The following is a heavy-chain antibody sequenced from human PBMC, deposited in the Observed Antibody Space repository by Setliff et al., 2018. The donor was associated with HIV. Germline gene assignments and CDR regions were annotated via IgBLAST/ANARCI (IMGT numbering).Heavy chain of an antibody. CDR1: GASFVGDNH. V-gene: IGHV4-30-4*01. D-gene: IGHD4-17*01. J-gene: IGHJ6*02. CDR3: ARASYGDYHYYGMDV. Sequence: PSETLSLTCAVSGASFVGDNHWSWIRQTPERGLEWIAYFMYTDIHYVNYLNYRNPSLASRLSISVDKSKNQFPLTLSSVTAADTAVYYCARASYGDYHYYGMDVWGQGTTVTVSS. CDR2: FMYTDIHYVNYLN.